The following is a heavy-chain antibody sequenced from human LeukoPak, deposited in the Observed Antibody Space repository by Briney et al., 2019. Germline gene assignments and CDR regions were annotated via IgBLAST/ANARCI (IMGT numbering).Heavy chain of an antibody. CDR1: GFTFSSYS. Sequence: PGGSLRLSCAASGFTFSSYSMNWVRQAPGKGLEWVSYISSSSSTIYYADSVKGRFTISRDNAKNSLYLQMNSLRAEDTAVYYCARSVSTTYDSSGYFLDYWGQGTLVTVSS. CDR2: ISSSSSTI. J-gene: IGHJ4*02. CDR3: ARSVSTTYDSSGYFLDY. D-gene: IGHD3-22*01. V-gene: IGHV3-48*04.